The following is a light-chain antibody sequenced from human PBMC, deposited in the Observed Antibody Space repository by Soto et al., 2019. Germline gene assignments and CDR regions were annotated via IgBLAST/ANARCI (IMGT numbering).Light chain of an antibody. J-gene: IGKJ4*01. CDR3: QQDNNWPLT. CDR1: QSVSSN. Sequence: EIVMTQSPATLSVSPGERATLSCRASQSVSSNLAWYQQKPGQAPRLLMYDASTRATGIPARFSGSGSGTEFTLTISSLQSEEFAVYYCQQDNNWPLTFGGGAKVEIK. CDR2: DAS. V-gene: IGKV3-15*01.